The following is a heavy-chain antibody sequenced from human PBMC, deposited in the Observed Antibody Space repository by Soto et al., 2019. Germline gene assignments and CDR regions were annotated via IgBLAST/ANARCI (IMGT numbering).Heavy chain of an antibody. CDR2: INPNSGGT. CDR1: GYTFTGYY. CDR3: AREGYYDSSGSRPYYFDY. D-gene: IGHD3-22*01. V-gene: IGHV1-2*02. J-gene: IGHJ4*02. Sequence: QVQLVQSGAEVKKPGASVKVSCKASGYTFTGYYMHWVRQAPGQGLEWMGWINPNSGGTNYAQKFQGRVTMTRDTSISTAYMELSRLRSDDTAVYYCAREGYYDSSGSRPYYFDYWGQGTLVTVSS.